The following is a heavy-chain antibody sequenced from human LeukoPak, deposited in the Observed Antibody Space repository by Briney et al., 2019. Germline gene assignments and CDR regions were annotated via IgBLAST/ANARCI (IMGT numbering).Heavy chain of an antibody. Sequence: SETLSLTCTVSGGSISSYYWSWIRQPPGKGLEWIGYIYYSGSTSYNPSLKSRVTISVDTSKNQFSLKLSSVTAADTAVYYCARDSGYDYFDYWGQGTLVTVSS. CDR2: IYYSGST. D-gene: IGHD5-12*01. CDR3: ARDSGYDYFDY. J-gene: IGHJ4*02. CDR1: GGSISSYY. V-gene: IGHV4-59*01.